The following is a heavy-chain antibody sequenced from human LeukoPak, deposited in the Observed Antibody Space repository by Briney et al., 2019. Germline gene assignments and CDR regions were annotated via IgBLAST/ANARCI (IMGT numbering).Heavy chain of an antibody. CDR1: GFTFSSYA. J-gene: IGHJ4*02. V-gene: IGHV3-23*01. Sequence: GGSLRLSCAASGFTFSSYAMSWVRQAPGKGLEWVSAISGSGGSTYYADSVKGRFTISRDNSKNTPYLQMNSLRAEDTAVYYCANLPLIAAAAYWGQGTLVTVSS. CDR3: ANLPLIAAAAY. CDR2: ISGSGGST. D-gene: IGHD6-13*01.